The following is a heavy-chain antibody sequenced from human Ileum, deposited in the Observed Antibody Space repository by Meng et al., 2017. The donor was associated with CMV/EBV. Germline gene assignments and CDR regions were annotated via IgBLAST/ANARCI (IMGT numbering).Heavy chain of an antibody. CDR1: GGSIGSSS. Sequence: QLKLTDSVQGLVNPYETLSITWSVSGGSIGSSSGSWILHAPGKGLEWIGYVYSTGSPNYSPSLRSRVTISVDTSRNQFSLRLSSVTAADTAVYYCARTGRFGSYYFDYWGQGTLVTVSS. CDR2: VYSTGSP. V-gene: IGHV4-59*01. D-gene: IGHD3-10*01. J-gene: IGHJ4*02. CDR3: ARTGRFGSYYFDY.